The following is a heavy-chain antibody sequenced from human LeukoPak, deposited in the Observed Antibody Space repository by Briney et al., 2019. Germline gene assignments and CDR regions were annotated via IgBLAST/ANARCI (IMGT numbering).Heavy chain of an antibody. Sequence: PGGSLRLSCAASGFTFSSYWMHWVRQAPGKGLEWVAVISYDGSNKYYADSVKGRFTISRDNSKNTLYLQMNTLRVEDTAVYYCAKDLGYCSSTTCLSIDYWGQGTLVTVSS. CDR1: GFTFSSYW. V-gene: IGHV3-30*18. D-gene: IGHD2-2*01. CDR2: ISYDGSNK. J-gene: IGHJ4*02. CDR3: AKDLGYCSSTTCLSIDY.